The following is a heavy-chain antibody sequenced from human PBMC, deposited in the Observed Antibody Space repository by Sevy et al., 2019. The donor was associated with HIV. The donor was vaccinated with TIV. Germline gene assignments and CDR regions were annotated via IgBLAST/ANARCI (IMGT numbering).Heavy chain of an antibody. CDR2: IYPGDSDT. CDR3: ARRGYCSSTSCYNPNWFDP. J-gene: IGHJ5*02. CDR1: GYSFTSYW. Sequence: GESLKISCKGSGYSFTSYWIGWVRQMPGKGLEWMGIIYPGDSDTRYSLSFQGQVTISADKSISTAYLQWSSLKASDTAMYYCARRGYCSSTSCYNPNWFDPWGQGTLVTVSS. V-gene: IGHV5-51*01. D-gene: IGHD2-2*02.